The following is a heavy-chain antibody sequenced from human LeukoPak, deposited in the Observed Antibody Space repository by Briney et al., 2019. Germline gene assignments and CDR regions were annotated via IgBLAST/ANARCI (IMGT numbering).Heavy chain of an antibody. CDR2: IKNDGSIT. D-gene: IGHD2/OR15-2a*01. Sequence: GGSLRLPCAASGFTFSNYWMHWVRQAPGKGLVWVSRIKNDGSITNYADSVKGRFTISRDNAKNTLHLQMNSLRAEDTAVYYCARTDYLTNWGRGTLVTVSS. J-gene: IGHJ4*02. CDR3: ARTDYLTN. CDR1: GFTFSNYW. V-gene: IGHV3-74*01.